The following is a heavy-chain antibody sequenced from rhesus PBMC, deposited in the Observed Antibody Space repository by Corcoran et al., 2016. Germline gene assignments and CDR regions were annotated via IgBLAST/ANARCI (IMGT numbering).Heavy chain of an antibody. CDR1: GGSISDSYR. J-gene: IGHJ4*01. Sequence: QVQLQESGPGVVKPSETLSLTCAVSGGSISDSYRWSWIRQPPGKGLECIGYLYGSSTSTNYNPSLKSRVTISKDTSKNRFSLKLSSVTAADTAVYYCARASYEDDYGYYYTDFDYWGQGVLVTVSS. V-gene: IGHV4S10*01. CDR2: LYGSSTST. CDR3: ARASYEDDYGYYYTDFDY. D-gene: IGHD3-9*01.